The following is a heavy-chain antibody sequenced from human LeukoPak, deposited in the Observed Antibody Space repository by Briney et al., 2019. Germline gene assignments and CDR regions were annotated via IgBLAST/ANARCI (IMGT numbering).Heavy chain of an antibody. D-gene: IGHD1-1*01. CDR1: GGSVSSGSYY. CDR2: IYTSGST. V-gene: IGHV4-61*02. Sequence: NPSQTLSLTCTVSGGSVSSGSYYWSWIRQPAGKGLEWIGRIYTSGSTNYNPSLKSRVTMSVDTSKNQFSLKLSSVTAADTAVYYCAREPGTTGTFDYWGQGTLVTVSS. CDR3: AREPGTTGTFDY. J-gene: IGHJ4*02.